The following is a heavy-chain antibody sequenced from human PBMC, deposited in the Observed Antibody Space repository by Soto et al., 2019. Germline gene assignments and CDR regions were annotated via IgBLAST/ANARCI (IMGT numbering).Heavy chain of an antibody. V-gene: IGHV4-39*01. CDR2: IYYSGST. CDR1: GGSISSSSYY. Sequence: SETLSLTCTVSGGSISSSSYYWGWIRQPPGKGLEWIGSIYYSGSTYYNPSLKGRVTISVDTSKNQFSLKLSSVTAADTAVYYCVKGAATVVRGVIKNYYYYGMDVWGQGTTVTVSS. D-gene: IGHD3-10*01. J-gene: IGHJ6*02. CDR3: VKGAATVVRGVIKNYYYYGMDV.